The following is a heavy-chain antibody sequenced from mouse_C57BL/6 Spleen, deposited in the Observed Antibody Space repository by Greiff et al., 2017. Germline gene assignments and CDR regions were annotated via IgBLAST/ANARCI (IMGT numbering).Heavy chain of an antibody. Sequence: QVQLQQPGAELVKPGASVKMSCKASGYTFTSYWITWVKQRPGQGLEWIGDIYPGSGSTNYNETFKSKATLTVDTSSSTAYMQLSSLTSEDSAVYYCARHYYGSSYAMDYWGQGTSVTVSS. CDR1: GYTFTSYW. CDR3: ARHYYGSSYAMDY. V-gene: IGHV1-55*01. D-gene: IGHD1-1*01. CDR2: IYPGSGST. J-gene: IGHJ4*01.